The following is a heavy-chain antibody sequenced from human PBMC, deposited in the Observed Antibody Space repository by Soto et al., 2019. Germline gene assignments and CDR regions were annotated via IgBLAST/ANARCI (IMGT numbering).Heavy chain of an antibody. CDR3: ARANMDV. J-gene: IGHJ6*02. CDR1: GFTFNLFT. Sequence: GGSLRLSCAASGFTFNLFTFHWVRQVPGRGLEWVAVVSHVGDNKFYADSVKGRFTISRDNSKNTLYLQMNSLRVDDTALYYCARANMDVWGQGTTVTVSS. CDR2: VSHVGDNK. V-gene: IGHV3-30-3*01.